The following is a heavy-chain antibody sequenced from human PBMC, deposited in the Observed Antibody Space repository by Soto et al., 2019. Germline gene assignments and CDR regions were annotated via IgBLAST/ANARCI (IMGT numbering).Heavy chain of an antibody. Sequence: PGGSLRLSCAASGFTFSNPWMNWVRQAPGKGLEWVGHIKSKTDGGTTDYAAPVKDRFTISRDDSKNTVYLQVNSLKSEDTAVYYCTTDVWPRRASDFWGQGTLVTVSS. J-gene: IGHJ4*02. V-gene: IGHV3-15*07. D-gene: IGHD3-16*01. CDR1: GFTFSNPW. CDR3: TTDVWPRRASDF. CDR2: IKSKTDGGTT.